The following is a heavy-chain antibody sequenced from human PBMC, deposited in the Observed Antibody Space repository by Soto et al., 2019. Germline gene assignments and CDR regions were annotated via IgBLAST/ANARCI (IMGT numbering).Heavy chain of an antibody. V-gene: IGHV3-11*01. D-gene: IGHD6-19*01. CDR2: ISSSGSTI. Sequence: GGSLRLSCVASGFTFSDYHMSWIRQAPGKGLEWVSYISSSGSTIYYADSVKGRFTISRDNAKNSLYLQMNSLRAEDTAVYYCVRDYSSGPIFYWGQGTLVTVSS. CDR3: VRDYSSGPIFY. J-gene: IGHJ4*02. CDR1: GFTFSDYH.